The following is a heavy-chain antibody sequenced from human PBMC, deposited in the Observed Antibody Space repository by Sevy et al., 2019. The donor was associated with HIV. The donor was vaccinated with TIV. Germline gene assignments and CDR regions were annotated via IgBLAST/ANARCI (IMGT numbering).Heavy chain of an antibody. CDR1: GFSLSNYW. Sequence: GESLKISCAVSGFSLSNYWMTWVRQAPGKGLEWVANIKENGNEIYYVDSVKGRFTISRDNAKNSLYLQMNSLRDEDTAVYYCTRGVYALDIWGQGTMVTVSS. V-gene: IGHV3-7*01. J-gene: IGHJ3*02. CDR2: IKENGNEI. CDR3: TRGVYALDI.